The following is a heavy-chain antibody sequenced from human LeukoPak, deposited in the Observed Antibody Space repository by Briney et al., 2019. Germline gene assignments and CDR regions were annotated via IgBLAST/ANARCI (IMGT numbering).Heavy chain of an antibody. Sequence: SETLSLTCTVSGGSISSYYWSWLRQPPGKGLEWIGYIYYSGSTNYNPSLKSRVTISVDTSKNQFSLKLSSVTAADTAVYYCARESMVRGVTFDYWGQGTLATVSS. D-gene: IGHD3-10*01. V-gene: IGHV4-59*01. CDR3: ARESMVRGVTFDY. CDR1: GGSISSYY. J-gene: IGHJ4*02. CDR2: IYYSGST.